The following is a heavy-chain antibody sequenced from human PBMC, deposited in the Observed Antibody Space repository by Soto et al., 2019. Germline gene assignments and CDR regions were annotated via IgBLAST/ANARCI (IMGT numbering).Heavy chain of an antibody. CDR3: AKGGGYDFWSGYLDYYGMDV. CDR2: ISGSGGST. Sequence: GGSLRLSCAASGFTFSSYAMSWVRQAPGKGLEWASAISGSGGSTYYADSVKGRFTISRDNSKNTLYLQMNSLRAEDTAVYYCAKGGGYDFWSGYLDYYGMDVWGQGTTVTVSS. D-gene: IGHD3-3*01. J-gene: IGHJ6*02. V-gene: IGHV3-23*01. CDR1: GFTFSSYA.